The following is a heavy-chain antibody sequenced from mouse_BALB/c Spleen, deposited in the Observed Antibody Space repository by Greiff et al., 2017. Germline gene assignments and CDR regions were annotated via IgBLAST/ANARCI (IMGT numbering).Heavy chain of an antibody. Sequence: VQLQESGAELVRPGTSVKVSCKASGYAFTNYLIEWVKQRPGQGLEWIGVINPGSGGTNYNEKFKGKATLTADKSSSTAYMQLSSLTSDDSAVYFCARSGRTLYYFDYWGQGTTLTVSS. CDR1: GYAFTNYL. CDR3: ARSGRTLYYFDY. J-gene: IGHJ2*01. V-gene: IGHV1-54*01. CDR2: INPGSGGT. D-gene: IGHD3-1*01.